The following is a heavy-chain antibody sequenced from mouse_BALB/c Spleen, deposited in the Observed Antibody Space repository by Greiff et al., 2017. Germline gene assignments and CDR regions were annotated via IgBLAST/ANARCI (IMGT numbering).Heavy chain of an antibody. V-gene: IGHV3-2*02. CDR3: AREDYDYAAY. CDR1: GYSITSDYA. CDR2: ISYSGST. Sequence: DVQLQESGPGLVKPSQSLSLTCTVTGYSITSDYAWNWIRQFPGNKLEWMGYISYSGSTSYNPSLKSRISITRDTSKNQFFLQLNSVTTEDTATYYCAREDYDYAAYWGQGTLVTVSA. J-gene: IGHJ3*01. D-gene: IGHD2-4*01.